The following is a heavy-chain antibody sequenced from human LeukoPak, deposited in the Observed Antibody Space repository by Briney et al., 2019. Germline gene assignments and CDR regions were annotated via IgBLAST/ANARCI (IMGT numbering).Heavy chain of an antibody. V-gene: IGHV3-30*02. CDR2: IQDDGSDK. CDR3: AKRVGAPFDY. J-gene: IGHJ4*02. CDR1: GFTFSSYG. Sequence: GGSLRLSCGASGFTFSSYGMHWVRQAPGKGLEWVAFIQDDGSDKYYADSVKGRFTISRDNSKNTLYLQMNSLRTEDTAVYYCAKRVGAPFDYWGQGTLVTVSS.